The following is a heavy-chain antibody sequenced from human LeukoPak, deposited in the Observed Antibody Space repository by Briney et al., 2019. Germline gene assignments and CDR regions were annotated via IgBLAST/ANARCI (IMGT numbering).Heavy chain of an antibody. D-gene: IGHD5-18*01. Sequence: PSETLSLTCTVSGGSISSYYWSWIRQPPGKGLEWIGYIYYSGSTNYNPSLKSQVTISVDTSKNQFSLKLSSVTAADTAVYYCARVARGYSYGYPFDYWGQGTLVTVSS. J-gene: IGHJ4*02. V-gene: IGHV4-59*01. CDR1: GGSISSYY. CDR3: ARVARGYSYGYPFDY. CDR2: IYYSGST.